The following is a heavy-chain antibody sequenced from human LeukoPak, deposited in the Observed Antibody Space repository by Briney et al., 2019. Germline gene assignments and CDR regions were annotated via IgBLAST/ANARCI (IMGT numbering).Heavy chain of an antibody. V-gene: IGHV3-74*03. CDR1: GFTFSSYA. D-gene: IGHD3-22*01. J-gene: IGHJ4*02. CDR2: ISGDGSDT. CDR3: ARVRTDSSGYYYEGFDY. Sequence: GGSLRLSCAASGFTFSSYAMSWVRQAPGKGMVWVSRISGDGSDTEYADSMKGRFTVSRDNAKNTLYLEMNSLRAEDTAVYYCARVRTDSSGYYYEGFDYWGQGTLVTVSS.